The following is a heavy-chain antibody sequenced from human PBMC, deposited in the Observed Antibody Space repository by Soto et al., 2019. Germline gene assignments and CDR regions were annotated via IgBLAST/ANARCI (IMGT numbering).Heavy chain of an antibody. CDR2: INAGNGNT. D-gene: IGHD6-13*01. CDR1: GYTFTSYA. J-gene: IGHJ5*02. V-gene: IGHV1-3*01. CDR3: ARDKGYSSSWFGPNWFDP. Sequence: QVQLVQSGAEVKKPGASVKVSCKASGYTFTSYAMHWMRQAPGQRLEWMGWINAGNGNTKYSQKFQGRVTITRDTSASTAYMELSSLRSEDTAVYYCARDKGYSSSWFGPNWFDPWGQGTLVTVSS.